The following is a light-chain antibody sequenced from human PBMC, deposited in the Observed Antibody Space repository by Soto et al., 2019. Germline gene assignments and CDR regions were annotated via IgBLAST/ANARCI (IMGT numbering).Light chain of an antibody. J-gene: IGLJ3*02. V-gene: IGLV6-57*01. CDR3: QSYDNTNQGVV. CDR1: SGSIATNY. CDR2: ENN. Sequence: NFMLTQPHSVSESPGKTVTISCTRSSGSIATNYVQWYQQRPGSSPTTVIYENNQRPSGVPDRFSGSIDSSSNSASLTISGLKTEDGADYYCQSYDNTNQGVVFGGGTKVTVL.